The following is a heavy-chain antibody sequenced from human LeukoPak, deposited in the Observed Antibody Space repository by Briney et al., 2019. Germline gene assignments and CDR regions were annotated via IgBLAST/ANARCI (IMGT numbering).Heavy chain of an antibody. V-gene: IGHV3-48*01. CDR1: GFTFRSYS. J-gene: IGHJ4*02. Sequence: QPGGSLRLSCAASGFTFRSYSMNWVRQAPGKGLEWVSYISSSSSTIYYADSVKGRFTISRDNSKNTLYLQMNSLRAEDTAIYFCARGLVGRQSAVYWGQGTLVTVSS. CDR2: ISSSSSTI. D-gene: IGHD2-15*01. CDR3: ARGLVGRQSAVY.